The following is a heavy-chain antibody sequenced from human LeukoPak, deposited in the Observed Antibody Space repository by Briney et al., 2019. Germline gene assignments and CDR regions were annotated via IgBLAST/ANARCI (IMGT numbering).Heavy chain of an antibody. D-gene: IGHD6-6*01. J-gene: IGHJ4*02. CDR2: IYYSGST. CDR1: GGSISSGGYY. Sequence: SETLSLTCTVSGGSISSGGYYWSWIRQHPGKGLEWIGYIYYSGSTYYNPSLKSRVTISVDTSKNQFSLKLTSVTAADTAVYYCARQSAYSSSSGYGYWGQGTLVTVSS. CDR3: ARQSAYSSSSGYGY. V-gene: IGHV4-31*03.